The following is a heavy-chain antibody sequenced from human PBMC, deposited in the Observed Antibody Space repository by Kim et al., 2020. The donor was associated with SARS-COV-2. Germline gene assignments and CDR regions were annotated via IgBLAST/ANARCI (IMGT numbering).Heavy chain of an antibody. Sequence: ASVKVSCKASGYTFSNYAMHWVRQAPGQRLEWMGWINAGSGNTEYSQKFQGRLIITRDTSASTAYMELSSLRSEDTAVYYCARGSAVLRFLEWLSSYFDYWGQGTLVTVSS. CDR1: GYTFSNYA. D-gene: IGHD3-3*01. J-gene: IGHJ4*02. CDR3: ARGSAVLRFLEWLSSYFDY. CDR2: INAGSGNT. V-gene: IGHV1-3*01.